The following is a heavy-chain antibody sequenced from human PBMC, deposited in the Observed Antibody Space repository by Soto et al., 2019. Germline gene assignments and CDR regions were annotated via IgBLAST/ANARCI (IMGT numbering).Heavy chain of an antibody. CDR1: GYSFSAHY. J-gene: IGHJ6*02. CDR3: ATRPYDILTLPLNYYYYDMDV. V-gene: IGHV1-69*02. CDR2: IIPILGIA. Sequence: SVKVSCKPSGYSFSAHYIFWVRQAPGQGLEWMGRIIPILGIANYAQKFQGRVTITADKSTSTAYMELSSLRSEDTAVYYCATRPYDILTLPLNYYYYDMDVLGQGTTLTVSS. D-gene: IGHD3-9*01.